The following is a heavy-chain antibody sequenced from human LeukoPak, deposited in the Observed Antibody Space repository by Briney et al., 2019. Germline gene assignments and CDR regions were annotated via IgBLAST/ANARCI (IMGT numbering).Heavy chain of an antibody. CDR3: ARDSGYSYADDY. J-gene: IGHJ4*02. CDR2: ITYNSGTI. Sequence: PGGSLRLSCAASGFTFRSYAMQWVRQAPGKGLEWVSYITYNSGTIFYADSVKGRFTISRDNAKDSLYLQMSSLRDGDTAVYYCARDSGYSYADDYWGQGTLVTVSS. CDR1: GFTFRSYA. V-gene: IGHV3-48*02. D-gene: IGHD5-18*01.